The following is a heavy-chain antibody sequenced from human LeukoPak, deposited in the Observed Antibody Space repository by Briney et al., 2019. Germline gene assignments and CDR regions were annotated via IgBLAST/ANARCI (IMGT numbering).Heavy chain of an antibody. J-gene: IGHJ6*03. Sequence: SETLSLTCTVSGGSISTYYWSWIRQPPGKGLEWIGYIYYSGSTHYNPSLKSRVTFSVDTSKNQFSLKLSSVTAADTAVYYCARRRDSSSWYDRSYMDVWGKGTTVTVSS. V-gene: IGHV4-59*01. CDR3: ARRRDSSSWYDRSYMDV. CDR2: IYYSGST. D-gene: IGHD1-14*01. CDR1: GGSISTYY.